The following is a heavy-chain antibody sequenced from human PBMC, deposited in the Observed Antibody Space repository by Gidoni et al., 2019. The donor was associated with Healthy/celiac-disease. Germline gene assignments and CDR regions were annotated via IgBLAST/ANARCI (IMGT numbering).Heavy chain of an antibody. CDR1: GFTFSSYW. V-gene: IGHV3-7*03. CDR3: ASIPYSSGWYPEYFQH. D-gene: IGHD6-19*01. Sequence: EVQLVESGGGLVQPGGSLRLSCAASGFTFSSYWMSWVRQAPGKGLEWVANIKQDGSEKYYVDSVKGRFTISRDNAKNSLYLQMNSLRAEDTAVYYCASIPYSSGWYPEYFQHWGQGTLVTVSS. J-gene: IGHJ1*01. CDR2: IKQDGSEK.